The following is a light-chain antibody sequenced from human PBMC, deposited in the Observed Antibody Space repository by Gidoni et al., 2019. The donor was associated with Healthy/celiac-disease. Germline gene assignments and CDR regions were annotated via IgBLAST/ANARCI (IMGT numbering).Light chain of an antibody. CDR1: SSDVGSYNL. CDR2: EGN. V-gene: IGLV2-23*01. Sequence: QSALTQPASVSGSPGQSITISCPGTSSDVGSYNLVSWYQQHPGKAPKLTIYEGNKRPSGVSNRFSGSKSGNTASLTISGLRAEDEADYYCCSHAGSSTWVFGGGTKLTVL. J-gene: IGLJ3*02. CDR3: CSHAGSSTWV.